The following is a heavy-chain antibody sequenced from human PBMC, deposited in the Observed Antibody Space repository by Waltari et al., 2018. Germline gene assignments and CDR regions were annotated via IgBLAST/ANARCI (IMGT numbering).Heavy chain of an antibody. D-gene: IGHD3-3*01. CDR3: ARGYYDFWSGYYTGDYYGMDV. CDR1: GFTFSSYW. Sequence: EVQLVESGGGLVQPGGSLRLSCAASGFTFSSYWMHWVRQAPGKGLVWVSRINSDGSRTSYADSVKGRFTISRDNAKNTLYLQMNSLRAEDTAVYYCARGYYDFWSGYYTGDYYGMDVWGQGTTVTVSS. V-gene: IGHV3-74*01. J-gene: IGHJ6*02. CDR2: INSDGSRT.